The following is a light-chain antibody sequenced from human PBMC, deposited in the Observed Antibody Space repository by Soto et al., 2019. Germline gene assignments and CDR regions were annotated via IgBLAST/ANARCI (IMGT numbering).Light chain of an antibody. CDR1: QSVSSSY. Sequence: IVLTQSPGTLSLSPGERATLSCRASQSVSSSYLAWYQQKPVQAPRLLIYGASSRATGIPDRFSGSGSGTDFTLTISSLQSEDFAVYYCQQYGHSLWTFGQGTKVDTK. J-gene: IGKJ1*01. CDR3: QQYGHSLWT. V-gene: IGKV3-20*01. CDR2: GAS.